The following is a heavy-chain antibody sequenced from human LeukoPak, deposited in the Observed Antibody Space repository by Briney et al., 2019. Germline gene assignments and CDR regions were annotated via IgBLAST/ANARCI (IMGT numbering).Heavy chain of an antibody. J-gene: IGHJ6*02. V-gene: IGHV5-51*01. CDR1: GYSFTSYW. Sequence: GESLKISCKGSGYSFTSYWIGWVRQMPGKGLKWMGIIYPGDSDTRYSPSFQGQVTISADKSISTAYLQWSSLKASDTAMYYCAREAYCSGGSCFYGMDAWGQGTTVTVSS. D-gene: IGHD2-15*01. CDR2: IYPGDSDT. CDR3: AREAYCSGGSCFYGMDA.